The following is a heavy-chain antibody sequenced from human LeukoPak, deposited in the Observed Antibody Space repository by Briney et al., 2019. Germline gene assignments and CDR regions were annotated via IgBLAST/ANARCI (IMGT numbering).Heavy chain of an antibody. D-gene: IGHD3-10*01. CDR2: IYTSGST. CDR1: GDSISSFH. J-gene: IGHJ5*02. V-gene: IGHV4-4*07. CDR3: ARLKGGFGELLPRRWFDP. Sequence: SETLSLTCTVSGDSISSFHWSWIRQPAGKGLEWIGRIYTSGSTNYNPSLKSRVTISVDTSKNQFSLKLSSVTAADTAVYYCARLKGGFGELLPRRWFDPWGQGTLVTVSS.